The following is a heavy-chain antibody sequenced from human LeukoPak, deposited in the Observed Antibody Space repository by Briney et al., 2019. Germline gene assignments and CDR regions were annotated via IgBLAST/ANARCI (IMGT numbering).Heavy chain of an antibody. CDR1: GGSISSSSYY. Sequence: PSETLSLTCTVSGGSISSSSYYWGWIRQPPGKGLEWIGSVSNSGSKHYNPSLKSRVTVFVDTSKNPFSLRLSSVTAADTAVYYCARLRYDILTGCFDYWGQGTLVTVSS. CDR2: VSNSGSK. V-gene: IGHV4-39*01. D-gene: IGHD3-9*01. J-gene: IGHJ4*02. CDR3: ARLRYDILTGCFDY.